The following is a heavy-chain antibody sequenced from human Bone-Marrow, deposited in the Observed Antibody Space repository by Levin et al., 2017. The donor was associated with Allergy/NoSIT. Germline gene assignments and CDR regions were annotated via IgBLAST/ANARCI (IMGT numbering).Heavy chain of an antibody. CDR2: FEPEDGET. Sequence: PGASVKVSCKVSGYSLSDLAMHWVRQAPGKGLEWMGGFEPEDGETIYAQKFHDRVTMTEDTSTDTAYMELSSLTSEDTALYYCASQVNDIYAFDIWGQGAAVTVSS. CDR1: GYSLSDLA. J-gene: IGHJ3*02. CDR3: ASQVNDIYAFDI. D-gene: IGHD3-9*01. V-gene: IGHV1-24*01.